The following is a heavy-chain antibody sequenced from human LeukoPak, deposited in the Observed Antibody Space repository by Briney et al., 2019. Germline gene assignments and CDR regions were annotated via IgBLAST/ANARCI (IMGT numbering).Heavy chain of an antibody. J-gene: IGHJ4*02. CDR2: IWYDGSNK. CDR1: GFTFSSYG. Sequence: GGSLRLSCAASGFTFSSYGMHWVRQAPGKGLEWVAVIWYDGSNKYYADSVKGQFTISRDNSKNTLYLQMNSLRAEDTAVYYCARPLYDYVWGSYRGSLNYWGQGTLVTVSS. CDR3: ARPLYDYVWGSYRGSLNY. V-gene: IGHV3-33*01. D-gene: IGHD3-16*02.